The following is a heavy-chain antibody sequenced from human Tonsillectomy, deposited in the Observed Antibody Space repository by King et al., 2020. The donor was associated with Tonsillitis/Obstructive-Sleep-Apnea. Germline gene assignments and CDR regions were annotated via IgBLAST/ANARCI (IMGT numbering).Heavy chain of an antibody. D-gene: IGHD3-16*01. Sequence: VQLVESGGGLVQPGGSLRLSCAASGFTFSSYAMSWVRQAPGKGLEWVSAISGSGGSTYYADSLKGRFTISRDNSKNTLDLQMNSLRAEDTAVYYCAKPHRSLLGPTLFDYWGQGTLVTVSS. CDR3: AKPHRSLLGPTLFDY. CDR2: ISGSGGST. V-gene: IGHV3-23*04. CDR1: GFTFSSYA. J-gene: IGHJ4*02.